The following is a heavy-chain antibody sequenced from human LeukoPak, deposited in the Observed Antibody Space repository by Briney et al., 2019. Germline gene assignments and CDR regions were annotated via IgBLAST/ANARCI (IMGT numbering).Heavy chain of an antibody. D-gene: IGHD6-6*01. CDR3: ASSSPLEYYYGMDV. CDR2: IYTSGST. J-gene: IGHJ6*02. Sequence: TLSLTCTVSGGSISSGSYYWSWIRQPAGKGLEWIGRIYTSGSTNYNPSLKSRVTISVDTSKNQFSLKLSSVTAADTAVYYCASSSPLEYYYGMDVWGQGTTVTVSS. V-gene: IGHV4-61*02. CDR1: GGSISSGSYY.